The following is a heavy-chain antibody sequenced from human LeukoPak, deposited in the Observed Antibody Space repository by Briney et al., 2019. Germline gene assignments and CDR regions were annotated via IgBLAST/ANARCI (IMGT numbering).Heavy chain of an antibody. J-gene: IGHJ5*02. Sequence: PSETLSLTCTVSGGSISSSSYYWGWIRQPPGKGLEWIGSIYYSGSTYYNPSLKSRVTISVDTSKNQFSLKLSSVTAADTAVYYCARDHKVVLMGINWLDPWGQGTLVTVSS. CDR1: GGSISSSSYY. CDR3: ARDHKVVLMGINWLDP. D-gene: IGHD2-8*01. CDR2: IYYSGST. V-gene: IGHV4-39*07.